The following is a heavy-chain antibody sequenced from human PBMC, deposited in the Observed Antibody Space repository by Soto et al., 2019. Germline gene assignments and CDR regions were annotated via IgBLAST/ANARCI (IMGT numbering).Heavy chain of an antibody. V-gene: IGHV4-30-4*01. CDR3: ARGMVRGATFDY. D-gene: IGHD3-10*01. CDR2: IYYSGST. Sequence: SETLSLTCTVSGGSISSGDYYWSWIRQPPGKGLEWIGYIYYSGSTYYNPSLKSRVTISVDTSKNQFSLKLSSVTAADTAVYYCARGMVRGATFDYWGQGTLVTVSS. J-gene: IGHJ4*02. CDR1: GGSISSGDYY.